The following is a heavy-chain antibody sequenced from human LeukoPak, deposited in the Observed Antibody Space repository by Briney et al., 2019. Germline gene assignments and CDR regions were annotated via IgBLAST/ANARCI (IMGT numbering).Heavy chain of an antibody. Sequence: KPGGSLRLSCAASGFTFSSYSMNWVRQAPGKELEWVSSISSSSSYIYYADSVKGRFTISRDNAKNSLYLQMNSLRAEDTAVYYCARESRTTISPKLDYWGQGTLVTVSS. D-gene: IGHD5-24*01. CDR3: ARESRTTISPKLDY. CDR1: GFTFSSYS. CDR2: ISSSSSYI. J-gene: IGHJ4*02. V-gene: IGHV3-21*01.